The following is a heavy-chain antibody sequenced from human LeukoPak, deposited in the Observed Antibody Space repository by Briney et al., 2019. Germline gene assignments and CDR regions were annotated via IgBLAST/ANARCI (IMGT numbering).Heavy chain of an antibody. D-gene: IGHD3-10*01. J-gene: IGHJ5*02. CDR3: ARGRLGTWFGELKA. CDR2: INANSGGT. V-gene: IGHV1-2*02. CDR1: GYTFSIYG. Sequence: ASVKVSCKASGYTFSIYGFSWVRQAPGQGLEWMGWINANSGGTKYAQKFQGRVTMTRDTSISTAYMELSSLRSDDTAVYYCARGRLGTWFGELKAWGQGTLVTVSS.